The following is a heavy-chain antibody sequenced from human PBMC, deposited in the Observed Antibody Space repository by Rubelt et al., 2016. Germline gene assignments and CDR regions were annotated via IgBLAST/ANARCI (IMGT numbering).Heavy chain of an antibody. J-gene: IGHJ4*02. CDR2: ISGSGGST. V-gene: IGHV3-23*01. CDR1: GFTFSSYA. Sequence: EVQLLESGGGLVQPGGSLRLSCAASGFTFSSYAMSWVRQAPGTGLEWVSAISGSGGSTYYADSVKGRFTSSRDNAKTRLYLQMNSLGAEDTAVYYCAKGTGPRRGGTDYWGQGTLVTVSS. D-gene: IGHD3/OR15-3a*01. CDR3: AKGTGPRRGGTDY.